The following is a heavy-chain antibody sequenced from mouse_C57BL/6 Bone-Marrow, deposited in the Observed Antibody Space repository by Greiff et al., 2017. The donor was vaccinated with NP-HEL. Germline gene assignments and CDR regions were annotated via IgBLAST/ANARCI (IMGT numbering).Heavy chain of an antibody. V-gene: IGHV5-17*01. CDR2: ISSGSSTI. CDR3: ARPYYSNYVAY. D-gene: IGHD2-5*01. J-gene: IGHJ3*01. CDR1: GFTFSDYG. Sequence: EVQLVESGGGLVKPGGSLKLSCAASGFTFSDYGMHWVRQAPEKGLEWVAYISSGSSTIYYADTVKGRFTISRDNAKNTLFLQMTSLRSEDTVMYYCARPYYSNYVAYWGQETLVTVSA.